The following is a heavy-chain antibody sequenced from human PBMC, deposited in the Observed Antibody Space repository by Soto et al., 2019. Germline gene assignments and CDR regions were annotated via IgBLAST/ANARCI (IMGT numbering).Heavy chain of an antibody. D-gene: IGHD6-13*01. CDR2: IYYTGST. CDR1: EGSSISSYG. CDR3: ARHQYTSRWYNWLGT. J-gene: IGHJ5*02. V-gene: IGHV4-59*08. Sequence: LTWSVAEGSSISSYGWSCIRQTPGKGLEWIGYIYYTGSTNYNLSLKSRVTISVDKSKNQFSLKLTSVTAADTAVYYCARHQYTSRWYNWLGTWGQGIL.